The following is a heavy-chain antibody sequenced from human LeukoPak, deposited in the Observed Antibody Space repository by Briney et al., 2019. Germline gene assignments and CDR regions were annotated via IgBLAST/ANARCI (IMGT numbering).Heavy chain of an antibody. J-gene: IGHJ5*02. V-gene: IGHV7-4-1*02. CDR2: INTNTGNP. CDR1: GYTFTRYA. CDR3: ARDLYNWNYSGFDP. Sequence: ASVKVSCKTSGYTFTRYAMNWVRQAPGQGLEWMGWINTNTGNPTYAQGFTGRFVFSLDTSVSTAYLQISSLKAEDTAVYYCARDLYNWNYSGFDPWGQGTLVTVSS. D-gene: IGHD1-7*01.